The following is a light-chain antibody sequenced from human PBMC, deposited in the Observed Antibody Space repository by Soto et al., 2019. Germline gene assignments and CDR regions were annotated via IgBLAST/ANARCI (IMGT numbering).Light chain of an antibody. CDR1: QSVSNTY. CDR2: GAS. Sequence: EIVLTQSPGTLSLSPGDTATLSCRASQSVSNTYLAWYQQKPGQAPRLLIYGASSRATGIPDRFSGSGSGTDFTLTISRLEPEDFAVYYCQQYRSFPLTFGGGTKVEIK. J-gene: IGKJ4*01. V-gene: IGKV3-20*01. CDR3: QQYRSFPLT.